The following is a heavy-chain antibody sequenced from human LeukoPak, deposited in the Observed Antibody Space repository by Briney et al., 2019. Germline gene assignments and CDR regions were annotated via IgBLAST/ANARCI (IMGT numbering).Heavy chain of an antibody. V-gene: IGHV3-23*01. D-gene: IGHD4-23*01. Sequence: PGGSLRLSCAASGFTFSSYAMSWVRQAPGKGLEWVSAISGSGGSTYHAGSVKGRFTISRDDSKNTLFLQMNSLRAEDTAVYYCAKGPYVGDHGGPSAWGQGTLVIVSS. CDR3: AKGPYVGDHGGPSA. CDR2: ISGSGGST. J-gene: IGHJ5*02. CDR1: GFTFSSYA.